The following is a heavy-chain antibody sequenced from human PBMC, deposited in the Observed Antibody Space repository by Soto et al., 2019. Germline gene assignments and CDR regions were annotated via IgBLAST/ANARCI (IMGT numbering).Heavy chain of an antibody. CDR3: AREDYYDSSGPIDY. CDR2: IYYSGST. CDR1: GGSISCGGYY. Sequence: SETLSLTCTVSGGSISCGGYYWSWIRQHPGKGLEWIGYIYYSGSTYYNPSLKSRVTISVDTSKNQFSLKLSSVTAADTAVYYCAREDYYDSSGPIDYWGQGTLVTVSS. V-gene: IGHV4-31*03. D-gene: IGHD3-22*01. J-gene: IGHJ4*02.